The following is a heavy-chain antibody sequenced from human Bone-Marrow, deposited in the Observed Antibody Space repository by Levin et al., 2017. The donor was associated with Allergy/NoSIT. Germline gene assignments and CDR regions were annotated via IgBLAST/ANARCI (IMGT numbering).Heavy chain of an antibody. Sequence: SETLSLTCTVSGGSISGYYWSWIRQPPGKGLEWIGYIYESGGTNNNPSLKGRVAVSVDTSKNQVSLRLNSVTAADTAVYYCARDENIATGNFDYWGQGMLVTVSS. CDR3: ARDENIATGNFDY. D-gene: IGHD6-25*01. CDR2: IYESGGT. J-gene: IGHJ4*02. V-gene: IGHV4-59*01. CDR1: GGSISGYY.